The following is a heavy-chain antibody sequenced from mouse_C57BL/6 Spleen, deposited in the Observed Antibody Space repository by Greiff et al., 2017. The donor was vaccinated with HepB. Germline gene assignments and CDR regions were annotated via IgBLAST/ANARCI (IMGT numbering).Heavy chain of an antibody. CDR1: GYTFTSYG. Sequence: VQLQQSGAELARPGASVKLSCKASGYTFTSYGISWVKQRTGQGLEWIGEIYPRSGNTYYNEKFKGKATLTAHKSSSTAYMELRSLTSEDSAVYFCASNYPYWYFDVWGTGTTVTVSS. V-gene: IGHV1-81*01. CDR2: IYPRSGNT. D-gene: IGHD2-1*01. CDR3: ASNYPYWYFDV. J-gene: IGHJ1*03.